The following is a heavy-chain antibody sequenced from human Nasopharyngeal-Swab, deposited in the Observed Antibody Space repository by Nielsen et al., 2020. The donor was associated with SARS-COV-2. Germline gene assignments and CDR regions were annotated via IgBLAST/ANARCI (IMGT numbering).Heavy chain of an antibody. CDR1: GYTFTSSG. J-gene: IGHJ5*02. CDR2: SSAYNGNT. D-gene: IGHD2-2*01. CDR3: ARDLPLGYCSSTSCYGWVGPYNWFDP. Sequence: ASVKVSCKASGYTFTSSGISWVRQAPGQGLEWMGWSSAYNGNTNYAQKLQGRVTMTTDTSTSTAYMELRSLRSDDTAVYYCARDLPLGYCSSTSCYGWVGPYNWFDPWGQGTLVTVSS. V-gene: IGHV1-18*01.